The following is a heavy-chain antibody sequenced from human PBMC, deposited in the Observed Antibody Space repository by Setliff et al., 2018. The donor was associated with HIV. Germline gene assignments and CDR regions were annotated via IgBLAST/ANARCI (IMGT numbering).Heavy chain of an antibody. CDR1: GYTFSSYW. CDR2: INQDGSEE. D-gene: IGHD3-10*01. CDR3: ARKLRPGHGMDV. Sequence: LRLSCAASGYTFSSYWMAWVRQAPGKGLEWVGNINQDGSEENYVDSVKGRFTISRDNAKKSLYLQMNSLRGEDTAVYYCARKLRPGHGMDVWGQGTTVTVSS. V-gene: IGHV3-7*01. J-gene: IGHJ6*02.